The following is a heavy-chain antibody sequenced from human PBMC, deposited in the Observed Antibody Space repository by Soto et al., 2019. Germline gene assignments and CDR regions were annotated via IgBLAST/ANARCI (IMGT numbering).Heavy chain of an antibody. CDR1: GFTFSNYA. Sequence: GGSLRLSCAASGFTFSNYAMSWVRQAPGKGLQWVSTISGSGASTYYGDSVKGRFTLSRDNSENTLFLQMDSLRAEDTAVYYCAKGDLLTGVAYFVYWDPGTLLTVFS. J-gene: IGHJ4*02. CDR2: ISGSGAST. D-gene: IGHD7-27*01. V-gene: IGHV3-23*01. CDR3: AKGDLLTGVAYFVY.